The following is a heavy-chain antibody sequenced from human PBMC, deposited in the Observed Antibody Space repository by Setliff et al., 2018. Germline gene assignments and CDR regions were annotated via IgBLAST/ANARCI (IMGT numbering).Heavy chain of an antibody. CDR1: GGTFSSYG. D-gene: IGHD3-22*01. Sequence: ASVKVSCKASGGTFSSYGFSWVRQAPGQGLEWMGWISTYNGKTNYALKFQGRVTMTTDTSTSTAYMELRSLRSDDTAVYYCARDLDYQYYYDSSGRDAFDIWDQGTMVTVSS. J-gene: IGHJ3*02. V-gene: IGHV1-18*01. CDR2: ISTYNGKT. CDR3: ARDLDYQYYYDSSGRDAFDI.